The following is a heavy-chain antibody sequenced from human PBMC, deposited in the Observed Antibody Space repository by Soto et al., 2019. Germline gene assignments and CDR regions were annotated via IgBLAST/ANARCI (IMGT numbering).Heavy chain of an antibody. D-gene: IGHD3-10*01. Sequence: EVQLVESGGGLVKPGGSLRLSCAASGFTFSNAWMSWVRQAPGKGLEWVGRIKSKTDGGTTDYAAPVKGRFTISRDDSKNTLYLQMNSLKTEDTAVYYCTTESDYYGSGRPSVDYWGQGTLVTVSS. J-gene: IGHJ4*02. CDR1: GFTFSNAW. V-gene: IGHV3-15*01. CDR3: TTESDYYGSGRPSVDY. CDR2: IKSKTDGGTT.